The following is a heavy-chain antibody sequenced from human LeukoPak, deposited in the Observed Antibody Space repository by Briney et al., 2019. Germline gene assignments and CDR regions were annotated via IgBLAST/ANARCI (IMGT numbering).Heavy chain of an antibody. Sequence: SETLSLTCAVYGGSFSGYYWSWIRQPPEKGLEWIGEINHVGATNYNPSLKSRVTISVDTSKKQFSLNLTSVTAADTAVYYCARDPGYSSSWQSHYYYYMDVWGKGTTVTISS. J-gene: IGHJ6*03. CDR3: ARDPGYSSSWQSHYYYYMDV. V-gene: IGHV4-34*01. D-gene: IGHD6-13*01. CDR2: INHVGAT. CDR1: GGSFSGYY.